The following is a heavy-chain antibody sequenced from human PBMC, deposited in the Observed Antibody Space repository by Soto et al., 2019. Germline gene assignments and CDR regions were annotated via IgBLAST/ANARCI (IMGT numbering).Heavy chain of an antibody. D-gene: IGHD4-17*01. CDR1: GGTFSTFG. CDR2: IIPFFGTA. V-gene: IGHV1-69*13. CDR3: AKSAPMDAGDKYYYDF. Sequence: SVKVSCKASGGTFSTFGISWLRQAPGQGLEWMGGIIPFFGTARYSQKFEDRITITADESTNTVYMDLRSLASEDTAIYYCAKSAPMDAGDKYYYDFWGKGALVTVSS. J-gene: IGHJ4*02.